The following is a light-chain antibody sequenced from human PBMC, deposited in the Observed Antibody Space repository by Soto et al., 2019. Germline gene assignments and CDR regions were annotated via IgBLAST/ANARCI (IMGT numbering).Light chain of an antibody. V-gene: IGLV2-11*01. CDR2: DVT. J-gene: IGLJ1*01. CDR3: CSYAGSYTWV. CDR1: CSDVGAYKY. Sequence: QSALAQPRSVSGSTGQSVTIYCTGTCSDVGAYKYVSWYQHYPGEAPKVMIYDVTQRPSGVPDRFSGTKSGNTASLTISGLQAEDEADYSCCSYAGSYTWVFGSGTKVAAL.